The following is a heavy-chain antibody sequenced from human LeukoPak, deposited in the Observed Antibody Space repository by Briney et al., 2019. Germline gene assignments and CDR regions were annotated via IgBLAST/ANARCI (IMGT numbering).Heavy chain of an antibody. CDR1: GFTFSSYG. J-gene: IGHJ4*02. D-gene: IGHD2-21*01. Sequence: PGGTLRLSCAASGFTFSSYGMSWVRQAPGKGLEWVSAISGSGGSTYYADSVKGRFTISRDNSKNTLNLQMNSLRAEDAAVYFCAKAPVTSCRGAYCYPFDSWGQGTLVTVSS. V-gene: IGHV3-23*01. CDR2: ISGSGGST. CDR3: AKAPVTSCRGAYCYPFDS.